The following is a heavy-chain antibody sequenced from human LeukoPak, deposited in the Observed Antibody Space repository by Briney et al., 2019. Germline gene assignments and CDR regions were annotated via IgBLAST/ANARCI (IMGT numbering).Heavy chain of an antibody. V-gene: IGHV4-34*01. CDR2: INHSGST. Sequence: SETLSLICAVYGGSFSGYYWSWSRQPPGKGLEWIGEINHSGSTNYNPSLKSRVTVSVDTSKNQFSLKLSSVTAADTAVYYCARTNSDGSGTYYKNHYYGMDVGGKGTTVTVSS. D-gene: IGHD3-10*01. CDR1: GGSFSGYY. CDR3: ARTNSDGSGTYYKNHYYGMDV. J-gene: IGHJ6*04.